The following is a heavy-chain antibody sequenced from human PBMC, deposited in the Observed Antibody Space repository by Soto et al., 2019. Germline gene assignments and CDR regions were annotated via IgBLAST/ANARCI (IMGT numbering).Heavy chain of an antibody. V-gene: IGHV3-21*01. CDR3: ARDSFNEGWFDP. D-gene: IGHD1-1*01. J-gene: IGHJ5*02. Sequence: EVQLVESGGGLVKPGGSLRLSCAASGFTFSSYSMNWVRQAPGKGLEWVSSISSSSSYIYYADSVKGRFTISRDNAKNSLYLQMNSLRAEDTAVYYCARDSFNEGWFDPWGQETLVTVSS. CDR2: ISSSSSYI. CDR1: GFTFSSYS.